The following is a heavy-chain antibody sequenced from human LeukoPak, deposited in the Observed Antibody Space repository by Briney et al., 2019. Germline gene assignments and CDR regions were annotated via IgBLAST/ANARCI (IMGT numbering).Heavy chain of an antibody. V-gene: IGHV1-2*06. Sequence: GSVKVSCKASGYTFTGYHVHWVRPAPGQGLEWMGRINPNSGVTYYAQKFQGRVTMTSDTSITTAYMELSSLTSDDTATYYCARDASNWSAFDSWGQGTLVIVSS. CDR1: GYTFTGYH. D-gene: IGHD1-20*01. CDR3: ARDASNWSAFDS. CDR2: INPNSGVT. J-gene: IGHJ5*01.